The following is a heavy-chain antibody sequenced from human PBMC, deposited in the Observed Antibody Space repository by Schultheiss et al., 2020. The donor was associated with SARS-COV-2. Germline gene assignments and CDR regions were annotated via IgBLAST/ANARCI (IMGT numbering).Heavy chain of an antibody. D-gene: IGHD2-2*01. Sequence: GGSLRLSCAASGFAVSSTYLSWVRQAPGKGLEWVSVIYSGGGTYYADSVKGRLAISRDKSKNTLFLQMHSLRAEDTAVYYCARGLPAARGYYNGMDVWGPGTTVTVSS. J-gene: IGHJ6*01. CDR3: ARGLPAARGYYNGMDV. CDR1: GFAVSSTY. CDR2: IYSGGGT. V-gene: IGHV3-53*01.